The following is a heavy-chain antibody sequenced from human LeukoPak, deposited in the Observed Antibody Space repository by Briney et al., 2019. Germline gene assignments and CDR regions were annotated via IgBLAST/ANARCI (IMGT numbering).Heavy chain of an antibody. CDR1: GGTFSSYA. CDR3: ARDRCSSTSCHLYC. V-gene: IGHV1-69*05. CDR2: INPTYGTA. Sequence: SVKVSCKASGGTFSSYAISWVRQAPGQGLEWMGGINPTYGTAHYVQTCQGRVAITTDESTSTAYMGLSRLRSEDTAVYYCARDRCSSTSCHLYCWGQGTLVTVSS. J-gene: IGHJ4*02. D-gene: IGHD2-2*01.